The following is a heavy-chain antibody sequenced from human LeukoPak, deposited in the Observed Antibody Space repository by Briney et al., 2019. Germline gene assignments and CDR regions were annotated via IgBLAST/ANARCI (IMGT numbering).Heavy chain of an antibody. CDR1: GGSFSGYY. J-gene: IGHJ2*01. CDR2: INHSGST. CDR3: ARGRALVD. D-gene: IGHD3-16*01. V-gene: IGHV4-34*01. Sequence: SETLSLTCAFYGGSFSGYYWNWIRQPPGRGLEWIGEINHSGSTNYNPSLKSRVTISLDTSKSQFSLKLSSVTAADTAVYYCARGRALVDWGRGTLVTVSS.